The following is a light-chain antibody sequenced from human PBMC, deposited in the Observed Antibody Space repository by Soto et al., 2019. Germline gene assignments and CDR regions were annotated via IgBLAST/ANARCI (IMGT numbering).Light chain of an antibody. CDR1: QDITKY. CDR3: QQYDNRPPT. CDR2: DAS. J-gene: IGKJ4*01. Sequence: DIPMTQSPSSLSASVGDRVTITCQASQDITKYLNWYRQKPGKAPNLLIYDASKLKPEVPSRFSGTGSGTYYTLTISSVQPEDIARYCCQQYDNRPPTFGGGTRVEIK. V-gene: IGKV1-33*01.